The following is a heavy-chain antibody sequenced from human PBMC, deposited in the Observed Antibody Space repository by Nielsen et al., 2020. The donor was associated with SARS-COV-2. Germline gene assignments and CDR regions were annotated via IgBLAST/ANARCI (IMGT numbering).Heavy chain of an antibody. CDR3: AREKVFEVEVVPAATYYYGMDV. J-gene: IGHJ6*02. CDR1: GYTFTGYY. V-gene: IGHV1-2*06. D-gene: IGHD2-2*01. CDR2: INPNSGGT. Sequence: ASVKVSCKASGYTFTGYYMHWVRQAPGQGLEWMGRINPNSGGTNYAQKFQGRVTMTRDTSISTAYMELSRLRSDDTAVYYCAREKVFEVEVVPAATYYYGMDVWGQGTTVTVSS.